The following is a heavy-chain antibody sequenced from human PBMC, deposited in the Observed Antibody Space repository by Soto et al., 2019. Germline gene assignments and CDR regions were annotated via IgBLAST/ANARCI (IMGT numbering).Heavy chain of an antibody. V-gene: IGHV3-33*01. CDR3: ARDRAGVGYSSSLAY. CDR1: GFIFNFYG. CDR2: IWYDGTKK. D-gene: IGHD6-13*01. Sequence: QVQLVESGGGVVQPGRSLRLSCEASGFIFNFYGMHWVRQAPGKGLEWVAVIWYDGTKKFYTDSVKGRFTISRDNSKNTVFLQMNSLSAEDTAVYYCARDRAGVGYSSSLAYWGQGTLVTVSS. J-gene: IGHJ4*02.